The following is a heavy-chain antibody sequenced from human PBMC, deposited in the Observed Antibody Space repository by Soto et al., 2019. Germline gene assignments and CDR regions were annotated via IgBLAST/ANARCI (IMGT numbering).Heavy chain of an antibody. J-gene: IGHJ4*02. CDR2: IYWDDDK. CDR3: AHRTYGGNSAFYY. CDR1: VFSLSTSGVA. D-gene: IGHD2-21*02. V-gene: IGHV2-5*02. Sequence: QITLKESGPTLVKPTQTLTLTCTFSVFSLSTSGVAVGWIRQPPGKALDWLALIYWDDDKRYSPSLKSKLVITKDTANNHVVLTTTNMDPVDPATYCFAHRTYGGNSAFYYWGQGTLYVVST.